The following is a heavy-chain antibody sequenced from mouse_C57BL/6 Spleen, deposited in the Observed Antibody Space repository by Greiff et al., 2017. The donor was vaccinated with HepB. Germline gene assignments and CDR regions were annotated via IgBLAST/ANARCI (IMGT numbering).Heavy chain of an antibody. CDR1: GYTFTDYN. CDR2: INPKNGGN. D-gene: IGHD1-1*01. CDR3: ARWDGRGAMDY. V-gene: IGHV1-18*01. Sequence: EVQLQQSGPELVKPGASVKIPCKASGYTFTDYNMDWVKQSHGKSLAWIGDINPKNGGNIYNQKFKGKATLTVDKSSSTAYMELRSLASEDTAVYYCARWDGRGAMDYWGQGTSVTVSS. J-gene: IGHJ4*01.